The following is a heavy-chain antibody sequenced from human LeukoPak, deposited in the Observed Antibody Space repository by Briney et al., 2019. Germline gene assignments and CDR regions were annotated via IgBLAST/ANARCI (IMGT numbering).Heavy chain of an antibody. J-gene: IGHJ4*02. CDR2: IRPDANDG. V-gene: IGHV3-7*01. CDR1: GFTFSDYW. CDR3: ARADWGSIDY. Sequence: GGSLRLSCAASGFTFSDYWMAWVRQAPGKGLEWVAIIRPDANDGSYVDSVKGRFTISRDNAKNSLYLQLNSLRAEDTAVYFCARADWGSIDYWGQGALVTVSS. D-gene: IGHD7-27*01.